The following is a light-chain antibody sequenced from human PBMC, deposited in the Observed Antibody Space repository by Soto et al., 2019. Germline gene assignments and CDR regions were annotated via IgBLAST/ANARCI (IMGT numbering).Light chain of an antibody. CDR1: HSISGW. J-gene: IGKJ1*01. CDR3: QHFNSYPWT. V-gene: IGKV1-5*01. Sequence: DIQMTQSPSTLSASVGDRVAITCRASHSISGWLAWYQQKAGKAPTXMIYGASSLQTGVPSRFSGSGSGTEFTLSISSLQPDDVATYYCQHFNSYPWTFGQGTKVDIK. CDR2: GAS.